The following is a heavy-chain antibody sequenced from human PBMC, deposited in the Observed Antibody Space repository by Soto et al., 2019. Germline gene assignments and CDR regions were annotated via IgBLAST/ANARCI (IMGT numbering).Heavy chain of an antibody. V-gene: IGHV4-59*08. Sequence: NPSETLSLTCTVSGGSISSYYWSWIRQPPGKGLEWIGYIYYSGSTNYNPSLKSRVTISVDTSKNQFSLKLSSVTAADTAVYYCAKYWSSGYYPYFQHWGQGTLVTVSS. CDR1: GGSISSYY. CDR3: AKYWSSGYYPYFQH. CDR2: IYYSGST. D-gene: IGHD3-22*01. J-gene: IGHJ1*01.